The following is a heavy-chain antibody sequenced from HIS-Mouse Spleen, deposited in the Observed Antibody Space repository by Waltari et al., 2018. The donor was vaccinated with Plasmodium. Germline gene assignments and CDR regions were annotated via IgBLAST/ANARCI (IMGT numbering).Heavy chain of an antibody. CDR3: ASSGSGSYYY. J-gene: IGHJ4*02. Sequence: QVQLQQWGAGLLKPSETLSLTCAVYGGSFSGYYWSWIRQPPGKGLEWIGEINHSGSTNYNPSRKSRVTLSVDTSKNQFSLKLSSVTAADTAVYYCASSGSGSYYYWGQGTLVTVSS. V-gene: IGHV4-34*01. D-gene: IGHD3-10*01. CDR1: GGSFSGYY. CDR2: INHSGST.